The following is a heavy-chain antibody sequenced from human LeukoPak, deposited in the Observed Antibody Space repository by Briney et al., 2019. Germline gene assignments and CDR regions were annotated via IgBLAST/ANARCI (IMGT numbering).Heavy chain of an antibody. CDR3: ARADRLHGGPYLIGP. CDR2: INLNNGDI. Sequence: ASVKVSCTASGYSFTDYYMHWVRQAPGQGLEWMGWINLNNGDIKSAQKFQGRVTMTRDTSITTVYMEVSWLTSDDMAIYYCARADRLHGGPYLIGPWGQGTLVTVSS. J-gene: IGHJ5*02. D-gene: IGHD2-21*01. CDR1: GYSFTDYY. V-gene: IGHV1-2*02.